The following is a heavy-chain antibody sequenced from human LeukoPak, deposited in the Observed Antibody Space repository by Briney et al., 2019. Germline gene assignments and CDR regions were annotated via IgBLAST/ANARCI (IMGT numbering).Heavy chain of an antibody. Sequence: GASVKVSCKTSGYKFVDDYLHWVRQAPGQGLEWMGWINPDSGFTKYAQKFQGRVTLTRDTSISTGYMELKRLTSDDTAVYYCAPTYEAHTSNWHVWGQRTLVTVSS. D-gene: IGHD1-20*01. V-gene: IGHV1-2*02. CDR1: GYKFVDDY. J-gene: IGHJ4*02. CDR3: APTYEAHTSNWHV. CDR2: INPDSGFT.